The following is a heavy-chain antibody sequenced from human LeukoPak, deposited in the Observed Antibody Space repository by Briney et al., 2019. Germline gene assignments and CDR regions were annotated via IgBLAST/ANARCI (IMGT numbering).Heavy chain of an antibody. CDR2: IHYDGSNK. D-gene: IGHD6-19*01. V-gene: IGHV3-30*02. J-gene: IGHJ4*02. Sequence: GGSLRLSCAASGFTFSNYGMHWVRQAPGKGLEWVAFIHYDGSNKHYVDSVKGRFTISRDNSKSTLFLQVNSLRIDDTGLYYCAKDTGYTSGRIDYWGQGTLVTVSS. CDR1: GFTFSNYG. CDR3: AKDTGYTSGRIDY.